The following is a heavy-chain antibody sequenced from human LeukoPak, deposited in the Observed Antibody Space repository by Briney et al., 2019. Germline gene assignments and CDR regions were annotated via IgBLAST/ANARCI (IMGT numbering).Heavy chain of an antibody. CDR2: MYSGGST. J-gene: IGHJ4*02. CDR1: GFTVSSNY. CDR3: AREDGYRSSLVQQDY. D-gene: IGHD5-24*01. Sequence: GGSLRLSCAASGFTVSSNYMSWGRQAPGKGLEWVSVMYSGGSTYYADSVKGRFTTSRDNSKNTLYLQMNSLSAEDTAVYYCAREDGYRSSLVQQDYWGQGTLVTVSS. V-gene: IGHV3-66*01.